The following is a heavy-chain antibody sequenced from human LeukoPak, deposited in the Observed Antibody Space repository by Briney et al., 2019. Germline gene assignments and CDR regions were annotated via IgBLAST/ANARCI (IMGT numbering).Heavy chain of an antibody. CDR2: IKQDGSEK. J-gene: IGHJ4*02. CDR3: ARDLRITIFGVAEFDY. CDR1: GFTFSSYW. D-gene: IGHD3-3*01. Sequence: GSLRLSCAASGFTFSSYWMSWVRQAPGKGLEWVANIKQDGSEKHYVDSVKGRFTISRDNAKNSLYLQMNSLRAEDTAVYYCARDLRITIFGVAEFDYWGQGTLVTVSS. V-gene: IGHV3-7*03.